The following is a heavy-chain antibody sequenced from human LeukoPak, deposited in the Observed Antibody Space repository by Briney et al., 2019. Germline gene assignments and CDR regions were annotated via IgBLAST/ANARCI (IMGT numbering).Heavy chain of an antibody. V-gene: IGHV4-4*07. D-gene: IGHD3/OR15-3a*01. J-gene: IGHJ3*02. CDR3: ARDFLDGDNAFDI. Sequence: SETLSLTCAVSGGSISSYYWSWIRQSAGKGLEWIGRIYSSGNTNYNPSLKSRVTMSVDTSKNQFSLKPSSVTAADTAVYYCARDFLDGDNAFDIWGQGTMVTVSS. CDR2: IYSSGNT. CDR1: GGSISSYY.